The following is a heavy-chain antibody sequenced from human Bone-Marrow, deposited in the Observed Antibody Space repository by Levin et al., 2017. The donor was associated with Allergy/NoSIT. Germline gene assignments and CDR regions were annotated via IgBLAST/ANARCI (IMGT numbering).Heavy chain of an antibody. CDR3: ARRILVRGVLSGGVDV. CDR1: GFTFPLYS. V-gene: IGHV3-7*01. Sequence: QSGGSLRLSCAASGFTFPLYSMSWVRQAPGKGLEWVANMNQDGSDKYYVDSVKGRFTISRDNAKNSLYLQMNNLRAEDTAVFYCARRILVRGVLSGGVDVWGQGTTVTVSS. D-gene: IGHD3-10*01. CDR2: MNQDGSDK. J-gene: IGHJ6*02.